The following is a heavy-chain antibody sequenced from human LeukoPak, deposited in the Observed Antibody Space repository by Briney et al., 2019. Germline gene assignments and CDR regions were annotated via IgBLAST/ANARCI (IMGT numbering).Heavy chain of an antibody. D-gene: IGHD4-23*01. J-gene: IGHJ4*02. CDR3: ARDGDYGGNWDY. CDR2: ISAYNGNT. Sequence: ASVKVSCKASGGAFSSYAISWVREAPGQGLEWMGWISAYNGNTNYPQKLQGRVTMVTDTSTSTAYMGLRSLRSDDTAVYYCARDGDYGGNWDYWGQGTLVTVSS. CDR1: GGAFSSYA. V-gene: IGHV1-18*01.